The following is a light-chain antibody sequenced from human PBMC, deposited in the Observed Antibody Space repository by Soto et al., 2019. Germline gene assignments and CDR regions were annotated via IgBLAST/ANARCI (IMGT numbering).Light chain of an antibody. Sequence: EIVLTRPPGTLSLSPGERATLSCRASQSVSSSYLAWYQQKPGQAPRLLIYGASSRATGIPDRFSGSGSGTDFTLTISRLEPEDFAVYYCQQYGSSIFTFGPGTKVDIK. CDR3: QQYGSSIFT. CDR1: QSVSSSY. J-gene: IGKJ3*01. CDR2: GAS. V-gene: IGKV3-20*01.